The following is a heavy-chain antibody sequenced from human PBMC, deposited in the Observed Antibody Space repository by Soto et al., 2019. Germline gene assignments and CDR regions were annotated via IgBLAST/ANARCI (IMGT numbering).Heavy chain of an antibody. J-gene: IGHJ4*02. D-gene: IGHD4-17*01. CDR3: ARTFYGGNSFDY. CDR1: GFSLSTSGVG. CDR2: IYWDDDK. V-gene: IGHV2-5*02. Sequence: HITLKESGPTLVKPTQPLTLTCTFSGFSLSTSGVGVGWIRQPPGKALEWLAVIYWDDDKRYSPSLKSRLTITKDTSKNQVVLTMTTMDPVDTATYYCARTFYGGNSFDYWGQGTLVTVSS.